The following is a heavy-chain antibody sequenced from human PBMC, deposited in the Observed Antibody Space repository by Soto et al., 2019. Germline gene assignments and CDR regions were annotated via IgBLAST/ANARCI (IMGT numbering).Heavy chain of an antibody. CDR2: LSFDGDKK. V-gene: IGHV3-30-3*01. J-gene: IGHJ3*02. Sequence: QVQLVESGGDVVQPGRSLRLSCVASGFTSSDYDIYWVRQAPGKGPEWVALLSFDGDKKYYADSVKGRFTTSRDNSKNTLYLQMDSLRTEDTAMYYCARGPTTDFYGGFDIWGQGTMVTVSS. CDR1: GFTSSDYD. D-gene: IGHD3-3*01. CDR3: ARGPTTDFYGGFDI.